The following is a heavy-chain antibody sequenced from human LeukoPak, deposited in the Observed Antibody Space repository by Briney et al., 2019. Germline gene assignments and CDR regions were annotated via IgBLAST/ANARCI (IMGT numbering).Heavy chain of an antibody. V-gene: IGHV1-69*13. CDR3: ARVSVAVGATEIYFDY. D-gene: IGHD1-26*01. CDR2: IIPIFGTA. CDR1: GYTFTSYG. J-gene: IGHJ4*02. Sequence: ASVKVSCKASGYTFTSYGISWVRQAPGQGLEWMGGIIPIFGTANYAQKFQGRVTITADESTSTAYMELSSLRSEDTAVYYCARVSVAVGATEIYFDYWDQGTLVTVSS.